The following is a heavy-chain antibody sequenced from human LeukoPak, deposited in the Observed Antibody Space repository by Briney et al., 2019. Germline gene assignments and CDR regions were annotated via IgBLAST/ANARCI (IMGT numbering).Heavy chain of an antibody. Sequence: ASVKVSCKASGYTFIFYYIHWVRQAPGQGLEWMGWINPNSGGTRNAQKLQGRVTMTSDTSTRTAYMELSSLKSDDTAVYYCARRLTRVNSYYGLDVWGQGTTVTVSS. D-gene: IGHD1-7*01. CDR1: GYTFIFYY. CDR2: INPNSGGT. CDR3: ARRLTRVNSYYGLDV. J-gene: IGHJ6*02. V-gene: IGHV1-2*02.